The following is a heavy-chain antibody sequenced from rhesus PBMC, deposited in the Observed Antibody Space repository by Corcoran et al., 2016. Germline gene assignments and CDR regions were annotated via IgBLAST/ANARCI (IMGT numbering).Heavy chain of an antibody. V-gene: IGHV4-173*01. CDR1: GGSISSNY. CDR2: ISGSVGST. J-gene: IGHJ5-1*01. Sequence: QLQLQESGPGLVKPSETLSLTCPVSGGSISSNYWSWIRQPPGKGLEWIGRISGSVGSTDYNPSLKSRCTISTYTSKNQFSLKLSSVTAADTAVYYCARGYSYSYRFDVWGPGVLVTVSS. D-gene: IGHD5-12*01. CDR3: ARGYSYSYRFDV.